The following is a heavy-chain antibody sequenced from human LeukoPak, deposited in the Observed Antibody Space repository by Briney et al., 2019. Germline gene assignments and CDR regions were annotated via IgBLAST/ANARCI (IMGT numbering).Heavy chain of an antibody. Sequence: LVKVSCKASGGTFSSYAISWVRQAPGQGLEWMGRIIPILGIANYAQKFQGRVTITADKYTSTAYMELSSLRSEDTAVYYCAREAIRLRLGELSLLGYFDYWGQGTLVTVSS. J-gene: IGHJ4*02. CDR2: IIPILGIA. CDR1: GGTFSSYA. D-gene: IGHD3-16*02. V-gene: IGHV1-69*04. CDR3: AREAIRLRLGELSLLGYFDY.